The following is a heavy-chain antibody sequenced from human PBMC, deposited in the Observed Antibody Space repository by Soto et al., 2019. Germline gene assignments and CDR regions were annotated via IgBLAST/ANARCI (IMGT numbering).Heavy chain of an antibody. CDR1: GFIFSSNG. CDR3: TIVRVADSALDH. CDR2: MSYDGSDT. J-gene: IGHJ4*02. Sequence: QTGGSLRLSCVGSGFIFSSNGMHWVRQTPGKGLEWVAFMSYDGSDTFYADSVKGRSTISRDNSKNTLFLHMSNLRAEDTAMYYCTIVRVADSALDHWGQGTLVTVSS. V-gene: IGHV3-30*02. D-gene: IGHD3-10*02.